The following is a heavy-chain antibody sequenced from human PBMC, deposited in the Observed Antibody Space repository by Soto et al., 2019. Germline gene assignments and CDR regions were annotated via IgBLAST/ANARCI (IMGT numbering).Heavy chain of an antibody. J-gene: IGHJ4*02. Sequence: EVQLVASGGGLVEPGGSLRLSCAASGFTFTYAWMSWFRQAPGKGLEWVARIKSKTSSGTTDYAAPVRGRFTFSRDDSTSLGCVTMSSMKTEDTGLYSCGADVAVEGVGELDYWGRGTMVTVSS. CDR3: GADVAVEGVGELDY. D-gene: IGHD3-16*01. CDR1: GFTFTYAW. V-gene: IGHV3-15*01. CDR2: IKSKTSSGTT.